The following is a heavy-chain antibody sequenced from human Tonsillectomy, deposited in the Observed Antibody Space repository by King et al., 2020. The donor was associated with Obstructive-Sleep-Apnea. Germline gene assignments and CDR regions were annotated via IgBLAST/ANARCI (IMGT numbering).Heavy chain of an antibody. CDR2: IRSEDYGGTT. CDR1: GFTFGDYA. D-gene: IGHD2-15*01. CDR3: TSYCGGGSCSVFYYYAMDV. V-gene: IGHV3-49*03. Sequence: VQLVESGGGLVQSGRSLSLSCTASGFTFGDYAVSWFRQAPGKGLEWIGFIRSEDYGGTTDYAAYVKGRFTISKEDSRSIAYLQMNSLKTEDTAIYYCTSYCGGGSCSVFYYYAMDVWGQGTTVTVSS. J-gene: IGHJ6*02.